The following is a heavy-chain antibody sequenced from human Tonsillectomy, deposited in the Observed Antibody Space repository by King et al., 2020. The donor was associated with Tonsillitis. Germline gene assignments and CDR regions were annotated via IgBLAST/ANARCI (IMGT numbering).Heavy chain of an antibody. CDR3: ASDSSSWSEKKLFVY. D-gene: IGHD6-13*01. CDR1: GFTFSSYA. J-gene: IGHJ4*02. V-gene: IGHV3-30*04. Sequence: VQLVESGGGVVQPGRSLRLSCAASGFTFSSYAMHWVRQAPGKGLEWVAVISYDGSNKYYADSVKGRFTISRDNSKNTLYLQMNSLRAEDTAVYYCASDSSSWSEKKLFVYWGQGTVVTVSS. CDR2: ISYDGSNK.